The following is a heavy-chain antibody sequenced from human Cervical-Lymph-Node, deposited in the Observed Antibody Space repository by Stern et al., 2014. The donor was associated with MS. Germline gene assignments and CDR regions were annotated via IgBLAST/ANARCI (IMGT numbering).Heavy chain of an antibody. CDR3: ARDQGGSYDY. CDR2: LYYTGST. CDR1: GGSITSHY. J-gene: IGHJ4*02. D-gene: IGHD1-26*01. Sequence: QLQLQESGPGLVKPSETLSLTCTVSGGSITSHYWSWIRQPPGKGLAYIGYLYYTGSTNYNPALNSRVTISVETSKNQFSLKLSSVTAADTAVYYCARDQGGSYDYWGQGTLVIVSS. V-gene: IGHV4-59*11.